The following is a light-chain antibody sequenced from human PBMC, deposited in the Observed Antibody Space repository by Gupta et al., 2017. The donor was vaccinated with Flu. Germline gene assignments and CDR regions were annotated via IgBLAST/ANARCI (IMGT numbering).Light chain of an antibody. CDR2: EVS. CDR3: SSYTSSSPPVV. Sequence: VPLSCTGSSSDIGGYNRVSWYQQPPGTAPKLIIYEVSNRPSGVPDRFSGSKSGNTASLTTSGLQAEDEADYYCSSYTSSSPPVVFGGGTKLTVL. CDR1: SSDIGGYNR. J-gene: IGLJ3*02. V-gene: IGLV2-18*03.